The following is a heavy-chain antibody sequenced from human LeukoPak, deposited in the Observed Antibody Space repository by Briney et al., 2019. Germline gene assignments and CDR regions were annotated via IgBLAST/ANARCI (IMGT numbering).Heavy chain of an antibody. CDR1: GFTFSSYG. CDR3: ARSVVPAANDH. J-gene: IGHJ5*02. V-gene: IGHV3-33*03. Sequence: GGSLRLSCAASGFTFSSYGMHWVRQAPGKGLEWVAVIWYDGSNKYYADSVKGRFTISRDNAKNSLYLQMNSLRAEDTAVYYCARSVVPAANDHWGQGTLVTVSS. CDR2: IWYDGSNK. D-gene: IGHD2-2*01.